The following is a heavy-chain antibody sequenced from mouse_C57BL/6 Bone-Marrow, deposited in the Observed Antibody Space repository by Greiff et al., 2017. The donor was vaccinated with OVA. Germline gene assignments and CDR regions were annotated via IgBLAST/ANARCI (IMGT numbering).Heavy chain of an antibody. CDR2: IHPTSGST. J-gene: IGHJ3*01. Sequence: QVQLQQPGAELVKPGASVKLSCKASGYTFTSYWMHWVKQRPGQGLEWIGMIHPTSGSTNYNEKFKSKATLTVDKSSSTAYMQLSSLTSEDSAVYYCARGIYYGYPWFAYWGQGTLVTVSA. V-gene: IGHV1-64*01. CDR1: GYTFTSYW. D-gene: IGHD2-2*01. CDR3: ARGIYYGYPWFAY.